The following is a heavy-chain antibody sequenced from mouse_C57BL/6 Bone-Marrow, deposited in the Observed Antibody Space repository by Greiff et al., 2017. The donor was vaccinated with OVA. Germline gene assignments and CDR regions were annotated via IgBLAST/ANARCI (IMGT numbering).Heavy chain of an antibody. D-gene: IGHD2-4*01. J-gene: IGHJ4*01. Sequence: DVQLVESGGDLVKPGGSLKLSCAASGFTFSSYGMSWVRQTPDKRLEWVATISSGGSYTYYPDSVKGRFTNSRDNAKNTLYLQMSSLKTEDTAMYYCARHKIYYDYDVDAMDYWGQGTSVTVSS. CDR2: ISSGGSYT. V-gene: IGHV5-6*01. CDR1: GFTFSSYG. CDR3: ARHKIYYDYDVDAMDY.